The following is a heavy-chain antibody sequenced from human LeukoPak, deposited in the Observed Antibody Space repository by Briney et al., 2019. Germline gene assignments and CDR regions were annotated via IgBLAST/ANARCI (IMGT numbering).Heavy chain of an antibody. J-gene: IGHJ4*02. D-gene: IGHD3-22*01. Sequence: GGSLRLSCAASGFTFSSYAMHWVRQVPGKGLEWVGVISYDGSNTYYVDSVKGRFTISRDNSKNTVYLQMNSLRAEDTAVYYCAKVHLTYYYDSSGYGFQDYWGQGTLVTVSS. CDR3: AKVHLTYYYDSSGYGFQDY. V-gene: IGHV3-30*18. CDR1: GFTFSSYA. CDR2: ISYDGSNT.